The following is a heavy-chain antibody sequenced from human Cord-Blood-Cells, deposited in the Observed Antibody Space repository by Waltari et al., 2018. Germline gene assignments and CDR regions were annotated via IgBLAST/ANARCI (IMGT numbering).Heavy chain of an antibody. CDR3: ARNILTGYYLAY. Sequence: QVQLVPSAAEVQKPGAQVKFSCAASGYTSPSYDTTWVRQATGQGHEWMGWMNPNSGNTVYAQKFQGRVTMTRNTSISTAYMELSSLRSEDTAVYYWARNILTGYYLAYWGQGTLVTVSS. CDR1: GYTSPSYD. D-gene: IGHD3-9*01. CDR2: MNPNSGNT. V-gene: IGHV1-8*01. J-gene: IGHJ4*02.